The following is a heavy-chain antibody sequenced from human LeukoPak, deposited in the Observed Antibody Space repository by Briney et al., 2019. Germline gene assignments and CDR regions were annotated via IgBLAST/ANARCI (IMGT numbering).Heavy chain of an antibody. Sequence: GGSLRLSCAASGFTFSSYSMNWARQAPGKGLEWVSSISSSSSYIYYADSVKGRFTISRANAKSSLYLQMNRLRAEDTGVYYCGRDVTWYDSSGYYFYWGQGTLVSVSS. CDR1: GFTFSSYS. CDR3: GRDVTWYDSSGYYFY. CDR2: ISSSSSYI. J-gene: IGHJ4*02. V-gene: IGHV3-21*01. D-gene: IGHD3-22*01.